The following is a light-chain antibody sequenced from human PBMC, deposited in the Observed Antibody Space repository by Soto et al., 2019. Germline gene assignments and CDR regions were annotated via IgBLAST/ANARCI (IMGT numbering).Light chain of an antibody. V-gene: IGLV1-40*01. CDR2: GNS. CDR1: SSNIGAGYD. CDR3: RSYDSSLSGVV. J-gene: IGLJ2*01. Sequence: QAVVTQPPSVSGAPGQRVTISCTGSSSNIGAGYDVHWYQQLPGTAPKLLIYGNSNRPSGVPDRVSGSKSGTSASLAITGLQAEDEADYYCRSYDSSLSGVVFGGGTKLTVL.